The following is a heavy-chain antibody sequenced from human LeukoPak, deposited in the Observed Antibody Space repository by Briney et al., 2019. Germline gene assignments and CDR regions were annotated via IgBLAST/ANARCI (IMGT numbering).Heavy chain of an antibody. Sequence: GRSLRLSCAASGFTFSSYGMHWVRQAPGKGREWVAVIWYDGSNKYYADSVKGRFTISRDNSKNTLYLQMNSLRAEDTAVYYCARDKRLRLGELSWLPDYWGQGTLVTVSS. CDR3: ARDKRLRLGELSWLPDY. CDR2: IWYDGSNK. V-gene: IGHV3-33*08. J-gene: IGHJ4*02. D-gene: IGHD3-16*02. CDR1: GFTFSSYG.